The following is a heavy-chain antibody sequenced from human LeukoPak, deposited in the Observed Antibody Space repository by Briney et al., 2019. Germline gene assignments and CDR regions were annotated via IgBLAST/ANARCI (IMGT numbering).Heavy chain of an antibody. J-gene: IGHJ4*02. D-gene: IGHD3-10*01. CDR1: GYTFTSYA. V-gene: IGHV7-4-1*02. Sequence: GASVKVSCKASGYTFTSYAMNWVRQAPGQGLEWMGWINTNTGNPTYAQGFTGRFVFSLDTSVSTAYLQISSLKAEDTAVYYCAGHYSGSGSFYKPDYWGQGTLVTVSS. CDR2: INTNTGNP. CDR3: AGHYSGSGSFYKPDY.